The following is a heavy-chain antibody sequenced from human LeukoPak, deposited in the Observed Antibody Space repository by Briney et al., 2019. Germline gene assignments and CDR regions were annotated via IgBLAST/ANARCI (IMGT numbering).Heavy chain of an antibody. CDR2: ISGSGGST. CDR3: AKDQLGTPYGMDV. CDR1: GFTFSSYA. D-gene: IGHD1-1*01. J-gene: IGHJ6*04. Sequence: GGSLRLSCAASGFTFSSYAMSWGRQTPGKGLDWVSAISGSGGSTYYADSVKGRFTISRDNSKNTLYLQMNSLRAEDTAVYYCAKDQLGTPYGMDVWGKGTTVTVSS. V-gene: IGHV3-23*01.